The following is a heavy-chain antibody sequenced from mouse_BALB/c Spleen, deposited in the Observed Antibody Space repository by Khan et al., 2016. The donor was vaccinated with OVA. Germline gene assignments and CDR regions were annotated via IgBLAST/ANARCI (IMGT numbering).Heavy chain of an antibody. J-gene: IGHJ2*01. CDR1: GYSITTDYA. CDR2: ISYSGNT. V-gene: IGHV3-2*02. Sequence: EVKLQESGPGLVKPSQSLSLTCTVTGYSITTDYAWNWIRHFPGNKLEWMGYISYSGNTKYNPSLKSRISITRDTSKNHFFLQLKSVTTEDTARYYCARVYGGDFDYWGQGTTLTVSS. CDR3: ARVYGGDFDY. D-gene: IGHD1-1*01.